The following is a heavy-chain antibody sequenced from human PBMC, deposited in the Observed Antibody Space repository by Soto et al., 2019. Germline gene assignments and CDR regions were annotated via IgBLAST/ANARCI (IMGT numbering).Heavy chain of an antibody. V-gene: IGHV5-10-1*01. J-gene: IGHJ4*02. CDR3: ERQTEFGLSLENYDY. CDR2: IDPSDSYT. D-gene: IGHD3-10*01. CDR1: GYSFTSYW. Sequence: PGESLKICCNGSGYSFTSYWISWVRQMPGKGLEWMGRIDPSDSYTNYSPSFQGHVTISADKSISNAYLQWSSLKASDTAMYYCERQTEFGLSLENYDYWGQGTLVTVSS.